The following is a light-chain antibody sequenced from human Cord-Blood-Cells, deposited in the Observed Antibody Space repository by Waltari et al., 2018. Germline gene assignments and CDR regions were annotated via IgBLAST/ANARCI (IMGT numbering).Light chain of an antibody. CDR1: QSISSY. Sequence: EIQMTPSPSSLSASVGDRVTIPCRASQSISSYLNWYQQKPGKAPKLLIYAASSLQSGVPSRFSGSGSGTDFTLTISSLQPEDFATYYCQQSYSTPLTFGGGTKVEIK. J-gene: IGKJ4*01. V-gene: IGKV1-39*01. CDR2: AAS. CDR3: QQSYSTPLT.